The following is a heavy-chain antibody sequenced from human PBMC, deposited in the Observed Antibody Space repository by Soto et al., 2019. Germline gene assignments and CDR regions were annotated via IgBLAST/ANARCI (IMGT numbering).Heavy chain of an antibody. D-gene: IGHD3-16*01. Sequence: LSLTCTVSGGSISSGDYYWSWIRQPPGKGLEWIGYIYYSGSTYYNPSLKSRVTISVDTSKNQFSLKLSSVTAADTAVYYCARGHRAFFFDYWGQGTLVTVSS. CDR1: GGSISSGDYY. CDR3: ARGHRAFFFDY. J-gene: IGHJ4*02. CDR2: IYYSGST. V-gene: IGHV4-30-4*01.